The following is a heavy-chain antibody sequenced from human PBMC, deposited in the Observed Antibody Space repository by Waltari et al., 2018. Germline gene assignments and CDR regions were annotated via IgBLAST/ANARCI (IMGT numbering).Heavy chain of an antibody. Sequence: EVQVVESGGGLVQPGGSLRLSCAASGFTFYSFWMHWVRQAPGKGWVWCARINSEGRETYYGDSVKGRFTISRDNAKNTLFLQMDSLGAEYTAVYYCARAGAYSSSSFYYYYGMDVWGQGTTVTVPS. CDR2: INSEGRET. CDR3: ARAGAYSSSSFYYYYGMDV. CDR1: GFTFYSFW. J-gene: IGHJ6*02. V-gene: IGHV3-74*01. D-gene: IGHD6-6*01.